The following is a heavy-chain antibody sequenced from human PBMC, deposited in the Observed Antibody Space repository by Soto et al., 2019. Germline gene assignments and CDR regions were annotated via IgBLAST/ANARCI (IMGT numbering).Heavy chain of an antibody. CDR3: ARGRDGDY. J-gene: IGHJ4*02. V-gene: IGHV1-18*01. Sequence: QVHLVQSGAEVKKPGASVKVSCKCSGYTFTSYGITWVRQAPGQGLEWMGWISAHNGNTDYAQKLQGRVTVTRDTSTSTAYMELRSLRSDDTAVFYCARGRDGDYWGQGAVVTVSS. CDR2: ISAHNGNT. CDR1: GYTFTSYG. D-gene: IGHD6-6*01.